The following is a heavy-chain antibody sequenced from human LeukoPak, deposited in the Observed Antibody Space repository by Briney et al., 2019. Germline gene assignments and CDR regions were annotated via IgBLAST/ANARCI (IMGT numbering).Heavy chain of an antibody. CDR1: GFTFSSYG. V-gene: IGHV3-30*03. CDR2: ISYDGSNK. Sequence: GRSLRLSCAASGFTFSSYGMHWVRQAPGKGLEWVAVISYDGSNKYYADSVKGRFTISRDNSKNTLYLQMNSLRAEDTAVYYCAREEEWSSWYQPDYWGQGTLVTVSS. J-gene: IGHJ4*02. D-gene: IGHD6-13*01. CDR3: AREEEWSSWYQPDY.